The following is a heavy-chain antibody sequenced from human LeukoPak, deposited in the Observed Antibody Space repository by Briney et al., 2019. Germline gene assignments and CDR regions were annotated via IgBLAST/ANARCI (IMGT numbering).Heavy chain of an antibody. CDR2: IWYDGSNK. J-gene: IGHJ4*02. V-gene: IGHV3-33*01. CDR3: ATTRGVKGSYYFDY. CDR1: GFTFRSYG. D-gene: IGHD2-15*01. Sequence: GGSLRLSCAASGFTFRSYGMHCVRQAPGKGLEWVAIIWYDGSNKYYADSVKGRFTISRDNSKNTLSLQMNSLRAEDTAVYYCATTRGVKGSYYFDYWGQGTLVTVSS.